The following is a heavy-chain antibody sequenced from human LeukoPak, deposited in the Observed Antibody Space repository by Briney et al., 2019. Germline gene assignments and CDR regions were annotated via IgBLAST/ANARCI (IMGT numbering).Heavy chain of an antibody. J-gene: IGHJ5*02. V-gene: IGHV4-30-4*08. CDR3: ARRFLEVNWFDP. Sequence: SETLSLTCTVSGGSISSGDYYWSCIRQPPGKGLECIGYIYYSGSTYYNPSLKSRVTISVDTSKNQFSLKLSSVTAADTAVYYCARRFLEVNWFDPWGQGTLVTVSS. D-gene: IGHD3-3*01. CDR1: GGSISSGDYY. CDR2: IYYSGST.